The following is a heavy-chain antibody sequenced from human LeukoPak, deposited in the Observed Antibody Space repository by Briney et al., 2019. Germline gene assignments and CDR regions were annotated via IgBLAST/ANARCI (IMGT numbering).Heavy chain of an antibody. J-gene: IGHJ4*02. D-gene: IGHD3-10*01. Sequence: PGGSLRLSCAASGFTFSSYGMHWVRQAPGKGLGWVAVIWYGGSNKYYADSVKGRFTISRDNSKNTLYLQMNSLRAEDTAVYYCARDSVGFDYWGQGTLVTVSS. V-gene: IGHV3-33*08. CDR2: IWYGGSNK. CDR1: GFTFSSYG. CDR3: ARDSVGFDY.